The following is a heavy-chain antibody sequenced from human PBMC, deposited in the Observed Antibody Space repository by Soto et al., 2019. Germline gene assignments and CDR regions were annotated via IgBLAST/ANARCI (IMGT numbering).Heavy chain of an antibody. CDR3: ARMVQYYDILTGYWSGYYFDY. CDR2: IDWDDDK. J-gene: IGHJ4*02. Sequence: SGPTLGYPTQTLTLTCTFSGFSLSTSGMCVSWIRQPPGKALEWLARIDWDDDKYYSTSLKTRLTISKDTSKNQVVLTMTNMDPVDTATYYCARMVQYYDILTGYWSGYYFDYWGQGTLVTVSS. D-gene: IGHD3-9*01. CDR1: GFSLSTSGMC. V-gene: IGHV2-70*11.